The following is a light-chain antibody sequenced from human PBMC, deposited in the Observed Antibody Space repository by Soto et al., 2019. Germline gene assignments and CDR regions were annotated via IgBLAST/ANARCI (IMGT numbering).Light chain of an antibody. J-gene: IGKJ4*01. CDR2: DAS. V-gene: IGKV1-5*01. CDR3: QQYNSYPL. Sequence: DIQMTQSPSTLSASVGDRVTITCRASRSISSWLAWYQQKPGKAPKLLIYDASSLESGVPSRFSGSGSGTEFTLTISSLQPDDFATYYCQQYNSYPLFGGGTKVDIK. CDR1: RSISSW.